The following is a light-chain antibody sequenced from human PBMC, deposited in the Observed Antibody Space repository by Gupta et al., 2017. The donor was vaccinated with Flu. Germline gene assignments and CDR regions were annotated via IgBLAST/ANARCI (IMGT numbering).Light chain of an antibody. J-gene: IGKJ2*01. Sequence: ELVLTQSPGTLSLSPGERATLSCRASQSVSSHYLAWYQQKPGQAPRLLIYGASTRATGIPDRFSGSGSGTDFTLTISRLEPEDFAVYYCQQYGSSPGYTFGQGTKLDIK. CDR3: QQYGSSPGYT. V-gene: IGKV3-20*01. CDR1: QSVSSHY. CDR2: GAS.